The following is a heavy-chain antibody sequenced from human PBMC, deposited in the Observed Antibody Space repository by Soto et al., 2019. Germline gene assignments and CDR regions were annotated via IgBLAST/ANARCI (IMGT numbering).Heavy chain of an antibody. D-gene: IGHD3-3*01. J-gene: IGHJ6*04. CDR2: IYYSGST. CDR1: GGSISSYY. CDR3: ARTSGYDFWSGYPPV. V-gene: IGHV4-59*01. Sequence: SETLSLTCTVSGGSISSYYWSWIRQPPGKGLEWIGYIYYSGSTNYNPSLKSRVTMSVDTSKNQFSLKLSSVTAADTAVYYCARTSGYDFWSGYPPVWGKGTTVTVSS.